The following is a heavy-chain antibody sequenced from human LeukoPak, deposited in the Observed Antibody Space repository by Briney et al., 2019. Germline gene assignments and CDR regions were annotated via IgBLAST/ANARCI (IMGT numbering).Heavy chain of an antibody. Sequence: GGSLRLSCAASGFTFSSYAMSWVRQAPGKGLEWVSAISGSGGSTYYADSVKGRFTISRDNSKNTLYLQMNSLRAEDTAVYYCAKFLPSWVVVVTATLDYWGQGTLVTVSS. CDR2: ISGSGGST. J-gene: IGHJ4*02. CDR3: AKFLPSWVVVVTATLDY. CDR1: GFTFSSYA. V-gene: IGHV3-23*01. D-gene: IGHD2-21*02.